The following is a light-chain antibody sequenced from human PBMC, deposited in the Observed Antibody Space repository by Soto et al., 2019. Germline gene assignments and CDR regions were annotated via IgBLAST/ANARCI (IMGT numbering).Light chain of an antibody. CDR2: DAS. CDR3: QHRMNWPLT. V-gene: IGKV3-11*01. CDR1: QSVSSY. Sequence: EIVLTQSPATLSWSPGERGPLSCMASQSVSSYLLWYQQTTGQTPRLLIYDASNRDTGIPARFSGNWSETDFTLTLSRLEPEDFEVYYGQHRMNWPLTFGQGTRLEIK. J-gene: IGKJ5*01.